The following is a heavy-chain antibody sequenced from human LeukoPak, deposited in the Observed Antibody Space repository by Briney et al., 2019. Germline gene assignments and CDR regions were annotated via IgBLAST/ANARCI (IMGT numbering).Heavy chain of an antibody. CDR3: ARRVVPAAIGYFQH. D-gene: IGHD2-2*01. J-gene: IGHJ1*01. Sequence: SETLFLTCTVSGASIISGGYYWSWIRQHPGKGLEWIGYIYYTGSTYYNPSLKSRVTISVDTSKNQFSLKLSSVTAADTAVYYCARRVVPAAIGYFQHWGQGTLVTVSS. CDR2: IYYTGST. V-gene: IGHV4-31*03. CDR1: GASIISGGYY.